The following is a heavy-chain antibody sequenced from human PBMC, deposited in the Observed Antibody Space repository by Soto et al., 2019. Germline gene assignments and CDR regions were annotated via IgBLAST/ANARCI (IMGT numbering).Heavy chain of an antibody. Sequence: EVQLVESGGGLIQPGGSLRLSCAVSGFTVSNNYMSWVRQAPGKGLEGVSVIYSGGYTAYGDSVKGRFTISRDNSKNTINLKRNTLGDTDPAVFYWGARPGGGGYWGQGTLVTVSS. D-gene: IGHD6-6*01. CDR2: IYSGGYT. J-gene: IGHJ4*02. V-gene: IGHV3-53*01. CDR3: GARPGGGGY. CDR1: GFTVSNNY.